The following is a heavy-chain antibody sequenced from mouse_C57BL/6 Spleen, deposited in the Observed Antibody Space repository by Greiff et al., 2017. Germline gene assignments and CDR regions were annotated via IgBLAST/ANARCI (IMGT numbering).Heavy chain of an antibody. D-gene: IGHD2-5*01. Sequence: VQLQQSGPELVKPGASVKISCKASGYSFPGYYMNWVKQSPEKSLEWIGEINPRTGGTTYNQKFKAKATLTVDKSSSTAYMQLKSLTSEDSAVYDCARGAYYSNEDYFDYWGQGTTLTVSA. CDR3: ARGAYYSNEDYFDY. CDR2: INPRTGGT. J-gene: IGHJ2*01. CDR1: GYSFPGYY. V-gene: IGHV1-42*01.